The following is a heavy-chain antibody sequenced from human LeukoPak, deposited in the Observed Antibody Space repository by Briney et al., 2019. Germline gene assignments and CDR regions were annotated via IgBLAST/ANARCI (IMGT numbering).Heavy chain of an antibody. CDR1: GGPIRSRSNY. Sequence: SETLSLTCTVSGGPIRSRSNYGGWIRQPPGKGLEWIGSIFYSGTTYYNPSLKSRVTISVDTSKNQFSLRLSSVTAADTAVYYCASENCSGTSCSSFDYWGQGTLVTVSS. CDR3: ASENCSGTSCSSFDY. CDR2: IFYSGTT. D-gene: IGHD2-2*01. J-gene: IGHJ4*02. V-gene: IGHV4-39*01.